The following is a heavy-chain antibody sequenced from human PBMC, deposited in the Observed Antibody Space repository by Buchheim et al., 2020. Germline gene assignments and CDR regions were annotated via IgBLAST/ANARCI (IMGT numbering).Heavy chain of an antibody. V-gene: IGHV4-39*01. D-gene: IGHD5-12*01. J-gene: IGHJ5*02. Sequence: QLQLQESGPGLVKPSETLSLTCTVSGGSISSSSYYWGWIRQPPGKGLEWIGSIYYSGSTYYNPSLKSRVTISVDTSKNQFSLKLSSVTAADTAVYYCARFHSGYDSSPTDWFDPWGQGTL. CDR2: IYYSGST. CDR1: GGSISSSSYY. CDR3: ARFHSGYDSSPTDWFDP.